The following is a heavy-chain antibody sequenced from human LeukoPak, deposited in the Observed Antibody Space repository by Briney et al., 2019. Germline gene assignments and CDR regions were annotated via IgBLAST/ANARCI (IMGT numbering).Heavy chain of an antibody. CDR2: INHSGST. CDR1: GGSFSGYY. D-gene: IGHD3-10*01. J-gene: IGHJ6*04. V-gene: IGHV4-34*01. Sequence: SETLPLTCAVYGGSFSGYYWSWIRQPPGKGLEWIGEINHSGSTNYNPSLKSRVTISVDTSKNQFSLKLSSVTAADTAVYYCARGSVLLWFGELSHGMDVWGKGTTVTVSS. CDR3: ARGSVLLWFGELSHGMDV.